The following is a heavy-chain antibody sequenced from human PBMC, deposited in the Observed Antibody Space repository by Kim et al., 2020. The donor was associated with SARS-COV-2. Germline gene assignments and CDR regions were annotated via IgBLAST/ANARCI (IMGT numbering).Heavy chain of an antibody. CDR3: ARPVGMWFGEGDAFDI. D-gene: IGHD3-10*01. V-gene: IGHV4-39*01. J-gene: IGHJ3*02. Sequence: RKSRVTISVDTSKNQFSLKLSSVTAADTAVYYCARPVGMWFGEGDAFDIWGQGTMVTVSS.